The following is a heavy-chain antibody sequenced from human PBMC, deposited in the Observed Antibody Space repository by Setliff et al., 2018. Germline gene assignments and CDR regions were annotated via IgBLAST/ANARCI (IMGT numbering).Heavy chain of an antibody. V-gene: IGHV4-34*01. J-gene: IGHJ4*02. CDR2: INHRGST. Sequence: SETLSLTCAAYGGTFSDYYWTWIRQPPGKGLEWVGEINHRGSTSCNPSLKSRVTISVDTSKNQFSLNLSSVTAADTAVYYCARGQATSSRSSLVYWGQGILVTVSS. CDR1: GGTFSDYY. CDR3: ARGQATSSRSSLVY. D-gene: IGHD6-6*01.